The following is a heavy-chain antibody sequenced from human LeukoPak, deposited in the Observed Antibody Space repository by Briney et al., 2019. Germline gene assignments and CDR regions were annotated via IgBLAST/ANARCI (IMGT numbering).Heavy chain of an antibody. J-gene: IGHJ6*03. D-gene: IGHD1-14*01. Sequence: GGSLRLSCAASGFTFDDYVMYWVRQVPGKGLEGVSLITGDGGTRYYADSVKGRFTISRDNSKNSLYLQMNSLRTEDTAFYYCAKDISPGRGWYYMDVGGKGTTVTVS. CDR1: GFTFDDYV. V-gene: IGHV3-43*02. CDR3: AKDISPGRGWYYMDV. CDR2: ITGDGGTR.